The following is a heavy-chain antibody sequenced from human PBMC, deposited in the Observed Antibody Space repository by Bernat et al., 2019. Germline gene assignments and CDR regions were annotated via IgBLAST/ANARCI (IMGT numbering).Heavy chain of an antibody. CDR1: GGTFSSYA. CDR2: ISAYNGNT. Sequence: QVQLVQSGAEVKKPGSSVKVSCKASGGTFSSYAISWVRQAPGQGLEWMGWISAYNGNTNYAQKLQGRVTMTTDTSTSTAYMELRSLRSDDTAVYYCARARDDRSSAIDYDYWGQGTLVTVSS. CDR3: ARARDDRSSAIDYDY. V-gene: IGHV1-18*01. D-gene: IGHD2-2*01. J-gene: IGHJ4*02.